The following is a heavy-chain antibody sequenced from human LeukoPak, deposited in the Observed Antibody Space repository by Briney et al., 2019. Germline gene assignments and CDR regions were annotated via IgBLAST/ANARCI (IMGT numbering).Heavy chain of an antibody. Sequence: GGSLRLSCAVSGFTFSSSWMTWVRQAPGKGLEWVATMNSDGGQKSYVDSVKGRFTISRDNAKNSLFLQMNSLRAEDTAVYYCARNYAYDHFDYWGQGTLVTVSS. D-gene: IGHD5-12*01. CDR2: MNSDGGQK. V-gene: IGHV3-7*01. J-gene: IGHJ4*02. CDR1: GFTFSSSW. CDR3: ARNYAYDHFDY.